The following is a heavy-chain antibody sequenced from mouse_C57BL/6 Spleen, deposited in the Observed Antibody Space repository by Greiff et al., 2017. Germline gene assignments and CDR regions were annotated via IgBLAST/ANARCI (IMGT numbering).Heavy chain of an antibody. CDR2: ISYDGSN. CDR3: AREGDWVDY. V-gene: IGHV3-6*01. Sequence: DVQLVESGPGLVKPSQSLSLTCSVTGYSITSGYYWNWIRQFPGNKLEWMGYISYDGSNNYNPSLKNRISITRDTSKNQFFLKLNSVTTEDTATYYCAREGDWVDYWGQGTTLTVSS. J-gene: IGHJ2*01. CDR1: GYSITSGYY. D-gene: IGHD4-1*01.